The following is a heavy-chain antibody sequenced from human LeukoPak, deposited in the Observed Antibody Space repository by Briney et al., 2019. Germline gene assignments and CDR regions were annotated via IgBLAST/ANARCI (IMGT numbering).Heavy chain of an antibody. CDR1: GFTFSSYG. D-gene: IGHD6-6*01. Sequence: PGGSLRLSCAASGFTFSSYGMHWVRQAPGKGLEWVAFIRYDGSNKYYADSVKGRFTISRDNSKNTLYLQMNSLRAEDTAVYYCAKEEYFGRIAARPGYFDYWGQGTLVTVSS. V-gene: IGHV3-30*02. J-gene: IGHJ4*02. CDR2: IRYDGSNK. CDR3: AKEEYFGRIAARPGYFDY.